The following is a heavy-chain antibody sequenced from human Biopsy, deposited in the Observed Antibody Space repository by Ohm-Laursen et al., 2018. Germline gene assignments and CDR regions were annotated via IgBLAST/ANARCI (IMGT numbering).Heavy chain of an antibody. Sequence: SVKVSCKASGYTFTSYEINWVRQATGQGLEWMGWMNPNSGNTGYAQKFQGRATMTRNTSIGTAYMELSSLRSEDTAVYYCARGRNPVWFGEDLDYWGQGTLVTVSS. CDR1: GYTFTSYE. CDR3: ARGRNPVWFGEDLDY. J-gene: IGHJ4*02. CDR2: MNPNSGNT. D-gene: IGHD3-10*01. V-gene: IGHV1-8*01.